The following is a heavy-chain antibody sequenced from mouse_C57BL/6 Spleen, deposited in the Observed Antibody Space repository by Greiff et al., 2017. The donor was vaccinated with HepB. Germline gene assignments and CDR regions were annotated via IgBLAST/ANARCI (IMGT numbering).Heavy chain of an antibody. CDR2: INPSNGGT. CDR3: AREKVITTVVATGFDV. J-gene: IGHJ1*03. CDR1: GYTFTSYW. Sequence: QVQLQQPGTELVKPGASVKLSCKASGYTFTSYWMHWVKQRPGQGLEWIGNINPSNGGTNYNEKFKSKATLTVDKSSSTAYMQLSSLTSEDSAVYYCAREKVITTVVATGFDVWGTGTTVTVSS. D-gene: IGHD1-1*01. V-gene: IGHV1-53*01.